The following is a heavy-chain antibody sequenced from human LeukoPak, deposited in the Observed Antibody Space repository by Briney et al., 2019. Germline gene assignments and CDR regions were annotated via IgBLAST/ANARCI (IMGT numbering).Heavy chain of an antibody. J-gene: IGHJ4*02. V-gene: IGHV3-23*01. CDR1: GFTFSSYA. CDR2: VSGSGGST. CDR3: AKPHISGWFYFDS. D-gene: IGHD6-19*01. Sequence: GGSLRLSCAASGFTFSSYAMSWVRQAPGKGLEWVSVVSGSGGSTYYADSVRGRFTISRDNSKNTLYLQMNSLRADDTAVYYCAKPHISGWFYFDSWGQGTLVTVSS.